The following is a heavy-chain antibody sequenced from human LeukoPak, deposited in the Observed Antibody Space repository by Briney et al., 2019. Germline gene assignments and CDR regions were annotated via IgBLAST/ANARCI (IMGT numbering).Heavy chain of an antibody. CDR2: IYPGDSDT. Sequence: GESLKISCKGSGHSFTSYWIGWVRQMPGKGLEWMGIIYPGDSDTRYSPSFQGQVTISADKSISTAYLQWSSLKASDTAMYYCASRSSSWSDAFDIWGQGTMVTVSS. D-gene: IGHD6-13*01. J-gene: IGHJ3*02. CDR1: GHSFTSYW. CDR3: ASRSSSWSDAFDI. V-gene: IGHV5-51*01.